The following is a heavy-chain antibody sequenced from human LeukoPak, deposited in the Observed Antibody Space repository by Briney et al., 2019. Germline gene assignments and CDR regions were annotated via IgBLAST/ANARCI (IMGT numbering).Heavy chain of an antibody. CDR3: ARDRTHIVVVIAISFDY. CDR1: GFTFSNYA. V-gene: IGHV3-30-3*01. CDR2: ISYDGGNK. Sequence: GGSLRLSCAASGFTFSNYAMHWVRQAPGKGLEWVAVISYDGGNKYYADSVKGRFTISRDNSKNTLYLQMNSLRAEDTAVYYCARDRTHIVVVIAISFDYWGQGTLVTVSS. D-gene: IGHD2-21*01. J-gene: IGHJ4*02.